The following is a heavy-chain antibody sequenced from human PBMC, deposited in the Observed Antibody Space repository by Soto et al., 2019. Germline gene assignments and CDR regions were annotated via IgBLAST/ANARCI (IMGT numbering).Heavy chain of an antibody. CDR3: ARDVRPAHTNWFDP. CDR1: GGSISSGGYY. CDR2: IYYIGST. Sequence: SETLSLTCTVSGGSISSGGYYWNWIRQHPGKGLEWIGYIYYIGSTYYNPSLKSRVTISVDRSKNQFSLKLSSVTAADTAVYYCARDVRPAHTNWFDPWGQGTLVTVSS. D-gene: IGHD2-8*01. J-gene: IGHJ5*02. V-gene: IGHV4-31*03.